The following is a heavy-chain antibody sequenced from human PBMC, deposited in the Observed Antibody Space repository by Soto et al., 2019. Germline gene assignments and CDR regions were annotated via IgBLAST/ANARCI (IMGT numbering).Heavy chain of an antibody. Sequence: SETLSLTCAVYGGSFSGYYWSWIRQPPGKGLEWIGEINHSGSTNYNPSLKSRVTISVDTSKNQFSLKLSSVTAADTAVYYCARWWSGSRQGLDPWGQGTLVTVSS. CDR2: INHSGST. CDR1: GGSFSGYY. V-gene: IGHV4-34*01. D-gene: IGHD3-3*01. CDR3: ARWWSGSRQGLDP. J-gene: IGHJ5*02.